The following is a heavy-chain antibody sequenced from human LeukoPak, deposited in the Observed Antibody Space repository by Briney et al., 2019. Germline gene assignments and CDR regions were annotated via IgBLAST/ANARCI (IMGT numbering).Heavy chain of an antibody. CDR3: ARMGRYDYVWGSYRFDY. Sequence: TSETLSLTCAVYGGSFRGYYWSWIRQPPGKGLEWIGEINHSGSTNYNPSLKSRVTISVDTSKNQFSLKLSSVTAADTAVYYCARMGRYDYVWGSYRFDYWGQGTLVTVSS. CDR1: GGSFRGYY. D-gene: IGHD3-16*02. CDR2: INHSGST. V-gene: IGHV4-34*01. J-gene: IGHJ4*02.